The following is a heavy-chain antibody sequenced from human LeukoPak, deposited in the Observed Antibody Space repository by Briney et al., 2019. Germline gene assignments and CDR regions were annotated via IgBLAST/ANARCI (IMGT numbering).Heavy chain of an antibody. Sequence: GGSLRLSCAASGFTVSSNYMSWVRQAPGKGLEWVSVIYSGGSTYYADSVKGRFTISRHNSKITLYLQMNSLRAEDTAVYYCARATYDILTGYYDYWGQGTLVTVSS. D-gene: IGHD3-9*01. V-gene: IGHV3-53*04. J-gene: IGHJ4*02. CDR3: ARATYDILTGYYDY. CDR2: IYSGGST. CDR1: GFTVSSNY.